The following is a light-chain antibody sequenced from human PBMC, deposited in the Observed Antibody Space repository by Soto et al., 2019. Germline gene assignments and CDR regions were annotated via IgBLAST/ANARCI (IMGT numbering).Light chain of an antibody. CDR3: QHYNYWPYT. CDR1: QTIDNT. CDR2: DAS. Sequence: EIVMTQSPATLSVSAGERASLSCRASQTIDNTLAWYQRKPGQAPRILIYDASTRDTGVPARFSGSGSGTDFTLTISRLQSEDFEVYYCQHYNYWPYTFGQGTKVDIK. V-gene: IGKV3-15*01. J-gene: IGKJ2*01.